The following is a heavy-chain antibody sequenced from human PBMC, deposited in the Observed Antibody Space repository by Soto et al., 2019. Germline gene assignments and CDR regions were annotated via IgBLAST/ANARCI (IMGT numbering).Heavy chain of an antibody. V-gene: IGHV3-23*01. CDR3: AKDMGSYYDSSGYYYSYDY. Sequence: GGSLRLSCAASGFTFSSYAMSWVRQAPGKGLEWVSAISGSGGSTYYADSVKGRFTISRDNSKNTLYLQMNSLRAEDTAVYYCAKDMGSYYDSSGYYYSYDYWGQGTLVTVS. J-gene: IGHJ4*02. D-gene: IGHD3-22*01. CDR1: GFTFSSYA. CDR2: ISGSGGST.